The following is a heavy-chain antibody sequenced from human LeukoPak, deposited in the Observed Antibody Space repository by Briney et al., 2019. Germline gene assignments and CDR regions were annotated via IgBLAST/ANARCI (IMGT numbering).Heavy chain of an antibody. CDR2: IYYTGGT. J-gene: IGHJ4*02. Sequence: SETLSLTCSVSGGSISSSAYYWGWIRQPPGKGLEWVGSIYYTGGTYYNPSLKSRVTISVDTSKNQFSLKLSSVTAADTAVYYCARVVGPFVWGSYRYYFDYWGQGTLVTVSP. D-gene: IGHD3-16*02. CDR3: ARVVGPFVWGSYRYYFDY. V-gene: IGHV4-39*07. CDR1: GGSISSSAYY.